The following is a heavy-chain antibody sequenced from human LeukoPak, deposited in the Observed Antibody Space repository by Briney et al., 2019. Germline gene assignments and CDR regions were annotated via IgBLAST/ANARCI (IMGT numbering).Heavy chain of an antibody. CDR3: ARAAPYYRWFDP. Sequence: SETLSLTCTVSGGSISSSSYYWGWIRQPPGKGLEWIGEINHSGSTNYNPSLKSRVTISVDTSKNQFSLKLSSVTAADTAVYYCARAAPYYRWFDPWGQGTLVTVSS. D-gene: IGHD3-10*01. V-gene: IGHV4-39*07. CDR1: GGSISSSSYY. J-gene: IGHJ5*02. CDR2: INHSGST.